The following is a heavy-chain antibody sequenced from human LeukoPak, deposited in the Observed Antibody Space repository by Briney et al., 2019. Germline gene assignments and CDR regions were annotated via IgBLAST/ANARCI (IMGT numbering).Heavy chain of an antibody. CDR2: ISSSSSTI. CDR1: GFTFSSYS. Sequence: GGSLRLSCAASGFTFSSYSMNWVRQAPGKGLEWVSYISSSSSTIYYADSVKGRFTISRDNAKNSLYLQMNSLRAEDTAVYYCAKYAEGWYFDLWGRGTLVTVSS. D-gene: IGHD2-8*01. J-gene: IGHJ2*01. V-gene: IGHV3-48*01. CDR3: AKYAEGWYFDL.